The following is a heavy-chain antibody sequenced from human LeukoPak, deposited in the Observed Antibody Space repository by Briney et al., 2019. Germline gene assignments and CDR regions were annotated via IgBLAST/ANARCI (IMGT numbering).Heavy chain of an antibody. Sequence: SETLSLTRVFCVGSFRGYFWSRIRPPPGKGLEWIGEINHSGSTNYNPSLKSRVTISVDTSKNQFSLKLSSVTAADTAVYYCARGLVIKYYYYYYMDVWGKGTTVTVSS. CDR1: VGSFRGYF. D-gene: IGHD3-9*01. CDR3: ARGLVIKYYYYYYMDV. V-gene: IGHV4-34*01. CDR2: INHSGST. J-gene: IGHJ6*03.